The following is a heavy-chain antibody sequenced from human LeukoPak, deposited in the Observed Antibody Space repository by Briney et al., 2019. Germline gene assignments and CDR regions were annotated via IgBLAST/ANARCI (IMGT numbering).Heavy chain of an antibody. V-gene: IGHV3-30*02. CDR2: IRYDGNIK. D-gene: IGHD6-13*01. CDR1: GFTFSSYG. J-gene: IGHJ4*02. Sequence: PGGSLRLSCGASGFTFSSYGMLWVRQSPGKGLEWVAFIRYDGNIKFYADSMKGRFTISRDNAKNSLYLQMNSLRAEDTAVYYCARDALSSSSWYDYWGQGTLVTVSS. CDR3: ARDALSSSSWYDY.